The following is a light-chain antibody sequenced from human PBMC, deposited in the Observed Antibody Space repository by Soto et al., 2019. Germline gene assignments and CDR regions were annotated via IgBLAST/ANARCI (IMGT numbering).Light chain of an antibody. CDR1: QSISIW. J-gene: IGKJ1*01. CDR2: AAS. Sequence: DIQMTQSPSTLSSSVGYRVTITFRARQSISIWLAWYQQKPGKAPKLLIYAASTLQSGVPSRFSGSGSGTEFTLTISSLQADDFATYFCHQYYSYPKTFGQGTKVDIK. V-gene: IGKV1-5*01. CDR3: HQYYSYPKT.